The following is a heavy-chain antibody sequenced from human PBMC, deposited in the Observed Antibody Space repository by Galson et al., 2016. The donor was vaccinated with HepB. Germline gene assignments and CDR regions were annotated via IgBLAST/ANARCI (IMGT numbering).Heavy chain of an antibody. D-gene: IGHD3-22*01. CDR3: ARDPARWADDDSSGSFDY. CDR2: ISSGGRT. J-gene: IGHJ4*02. V-gene: IGHV3-66*01. Sequence: SLRLSCAASGFTVSSNYMSWVRLAPGKGLEWVSTISSGGRTNYADSVKGRFTISRDNSRNTLYVQMNSLRAEDTAVYYCARDPARWADDDSSGSFDYWGQGTLVTVSS. CDR1: GFTVSSNY.